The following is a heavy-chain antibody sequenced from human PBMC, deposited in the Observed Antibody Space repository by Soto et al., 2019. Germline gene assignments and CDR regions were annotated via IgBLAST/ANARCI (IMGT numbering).Heavy chain of an antibody. CDR3: ARGRRYSSGWLDY. CDR2: INHSGST. D-gene: IGHD6-19*01. J-gene: IGHJ4*02. CDR1: GGSFIGYY. Sequence: TLFPTCAVYGGSFIGYYWSWIRQPPGKGLEWIGEINHSGSTNYNPSLKSRVTISVDTSKNQFSLKLSSVTAADTAVYYCARGRRYSSGWLDYWGQGTLVTVSS. V-gene: IGHV4-34*01.